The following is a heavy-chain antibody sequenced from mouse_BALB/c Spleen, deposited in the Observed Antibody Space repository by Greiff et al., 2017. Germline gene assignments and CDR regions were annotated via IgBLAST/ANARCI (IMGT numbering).Heavy chain of an antibody. V-gene: IGHV5-9*02. D-gene: IGHD1-1*01. CDR1: GFAFSSYA. Sequence: EVKLMESGGGLVKPGGSLKLSCAASGFAFSSYAMSWVRQTPEKRLEWVATISSGGSYTYYPDSVKGRFTISRDNAKNTLYLQMSSLKSEDTAMFYCARHVTTLAFAYWGQGTLVTVSA. J-gene: IGHJ3*01. CDR2: ISSGGSYT. CDR3: ARHVTTLAFAY.